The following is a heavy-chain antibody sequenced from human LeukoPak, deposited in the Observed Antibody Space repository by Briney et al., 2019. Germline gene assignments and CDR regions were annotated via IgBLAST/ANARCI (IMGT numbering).Heavy chain of an antibody. CDR3: AGHGPGVAADKDF. CDR1: GFTFSSYS. D-gene: IGHD6-13*01. V-gene: IGHV3-21*01. J-gene: IGHJ4*02. Sequence: GGSLRLSCAASGFTFSSYSMNWVRQAPGKGLEWVSSISSSSSYIYYADSVKGRFTISRDNSKNTLYLQMNSLTIDDTAVYYCAGHGPGVAADKDFWGQGTLVTVSS. CDR2: ISSSSSYI.